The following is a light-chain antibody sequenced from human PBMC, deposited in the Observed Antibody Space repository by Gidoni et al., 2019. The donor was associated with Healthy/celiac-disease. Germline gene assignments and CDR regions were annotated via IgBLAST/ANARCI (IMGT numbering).Light chain of an antibody. CDR1: QSVLYSSNHKNY. Sequence: DIVMTQSPDSLAGSLGQGATINCKSSQSVLYSSNHKNYLAWYQQKPGQPPKLLIYWASTRESGVPDRFSGSGSGTDFTLTISSLQAENVAVYYCQQYYSAPLTFGQGTKVEIK. CDR3: QQYYSAPLT. J-gene: IGKJ1*01. CDR2: WAS. V-gene: IGKV4-1*01.